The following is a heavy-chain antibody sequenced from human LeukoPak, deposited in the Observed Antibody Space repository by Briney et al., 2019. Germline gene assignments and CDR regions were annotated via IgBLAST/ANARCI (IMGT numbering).Heavy chain of an antibody. J-gene: IGHJ4*02. CDR3: ARRYTLTGYYNVDY. CDR2: ISGYNGNT. D-gene: IGHD3-9*01. CDR1: GYTYTNYG. V-gene: IGHV1-18*01. Sequence: GASVKVSCKASGYTYTNYGISWVRQAPGHGLEWMGWISGYNGNTNYAQKLQGRVTMTTDTSTSTAYMELRSLRSDDTAVYYCARRYTLTGYYNVDYWGQGTLVTVSS.